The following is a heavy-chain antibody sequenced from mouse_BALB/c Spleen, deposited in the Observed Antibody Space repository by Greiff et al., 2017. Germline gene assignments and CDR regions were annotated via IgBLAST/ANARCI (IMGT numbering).Heavy chain of an antibody. V-gene: IGHV1-82*01. CDR2: IYPGDGDT. CDR1: GYAFSSSW. CDR3: ARISLTTARAY. J-gene: IGHJ3*01. Sequence: QVQLKQSGPELVKPGASVKISCKASGYAFSSSWMNWVKQRPGQGLEWIGRIYPGDGDTNYNGKFKGKATLTADKSSSTAYMQLSSLTSVDSAVYFCARISLTTARAYWGQGTLVTVSA. D-gene: IGHD1-2*01.